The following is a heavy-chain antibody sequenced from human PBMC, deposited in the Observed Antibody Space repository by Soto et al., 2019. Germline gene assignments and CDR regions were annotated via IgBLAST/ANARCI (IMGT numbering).Heavy chain of an antibody. Sequence: ASWKISFKGAAYRFSSYGMSWVRQSPRQGLEWMGWISAYNGNTNYAQKLQGRVTMTTDTSTSTAYMELRSLRSDDTAVYYCARSGYDSSGYYPHFDYWGQGTLVTVSS. CDR1: AYRFSSYG. J-gene: IGHJ4*02. V-gene: IGHV1-18*01. D-gene: IGHD3-22*01. CDR3: ARSGYDSSGYYPHFDY. CDR2: ISAYNGNT.